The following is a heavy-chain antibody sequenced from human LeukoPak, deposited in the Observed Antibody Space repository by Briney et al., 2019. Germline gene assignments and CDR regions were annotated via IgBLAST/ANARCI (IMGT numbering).Heavy chain of an antibody. CDR3: ARGFLPPYYYYMDV. Sequence: SVKVSCKASGGTFSSYAISWVRQAPGQGLEWMGRIIPIFGTANYAQKFQGRVTITADESTSTAYMELSSLRSEDTAVYYCARGFLPPYYYYMDVWGKGTTVTVSS. CDR2: IIPIFGTA. V-gene: IGHV1-69*13. J-gene: IGHJ6*03. D-gene: IGHD2/OR15-2a*01. CDR1: GGTFSSYA.